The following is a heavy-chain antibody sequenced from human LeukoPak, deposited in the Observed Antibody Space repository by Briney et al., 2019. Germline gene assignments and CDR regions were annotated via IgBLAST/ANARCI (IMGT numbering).Heavy chain of an antibody. D-gene: IGHD2-2*01. CDR2: MSSDGTNQ. CDR3: ARPYFCSSSTCSYGLAY. CDR1: GFTLRNYA. J-gene: IGHJ4*02. V-gene: IGHV3-30*04. Sequence: PGGSLRLSCAASGFTLRNYAMHWVRQAPGKGLEWVSVMSSDGTNQHYVNSVKSRFTISRDTSKNTVFLQMDSLRVEDTAIYYCARPYFCSSSTCSYGLAYWGKGTLVTVSS.